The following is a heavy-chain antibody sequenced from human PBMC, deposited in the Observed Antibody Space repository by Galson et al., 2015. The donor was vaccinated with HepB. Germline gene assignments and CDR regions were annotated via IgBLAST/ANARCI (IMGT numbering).Heavy chain of an antibody. CDR2: IKSKTDGGTT. V-gene: IGHV3-15*01. Sequence: SLRLSCAASGFTFSNAWMSWVRQAPGKGLEWVGRIKSKTDGGTTDYAAPVKGRFTISRDDSKNTLYLQMNSLKTEDTAVYYCTTDISSGWYGSMDWFDPWGQGALVTVSS. CDR3: TTDISSGWYGSMDWFDP. J-gene: IGHJ5*02. CDR1: GFTFSNAW. D-gene: IGHD6-19*01.